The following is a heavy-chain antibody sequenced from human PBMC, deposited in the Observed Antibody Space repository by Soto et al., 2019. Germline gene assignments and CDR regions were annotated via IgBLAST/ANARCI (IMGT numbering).Heavy chain of an antibody. J-gene: IGHJ6*02. CDR2: IYYSGAT. D-gene: IGHD2-2*01. V-gene: IGHV4-39*01. Sequence: SETLSLTCTVSGGSISSSDYYWAWVRQPPGKGLEWIGSIYYSGATYYNPSLKSRVTISVDTSRDQFSLELRSVTAADTAVYYCARHTRESYYYGMDVWGQGTTVTVSS. CDR1: GGSISSSDYY. CDR3: ARHTRESYYYGMDV.